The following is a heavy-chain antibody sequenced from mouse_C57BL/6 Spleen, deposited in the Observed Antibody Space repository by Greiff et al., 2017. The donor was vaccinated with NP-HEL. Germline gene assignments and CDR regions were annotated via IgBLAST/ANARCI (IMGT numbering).Heavy chain of an antibody. CDR1: GFTFSSYG. CDR2: ISSGGSYT. J-gene: IGHJ2*01. D-gene: IGHD2-3*01. Sequence: DVMLVESGGDLVKPGGSLKLSCAASGFTFSSYGMSWVRQTPDKRLEWVATISSGGSYTYYPYSVKGRFTISRDNAKNTLYLQMSSLKSEDTAMYYCARQDGYYPFDYWGQGTTLTVSS. CDR3: ARQDGYYPFDY. V-gene: IGHV5-6*02.